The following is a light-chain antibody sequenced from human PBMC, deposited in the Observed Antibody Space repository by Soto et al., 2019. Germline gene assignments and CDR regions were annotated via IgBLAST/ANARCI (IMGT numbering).Light chain of an antibody. CDR2: GAS. Sequence: ELTQSHGTLSASTGDTVSITCRASESVGNKLGWYQQKPGQAPGLLIYGASTRDTGVPARFSGSGYGTEFTLAISSLQSEDFAVYYCQQYNKWPRTFGQGTKVDIK. J-gene: IGKJ1*01. CDR3: QQYNKWPRT. CDR1: ESVGNK. V-gene: IGKV3-15*01.